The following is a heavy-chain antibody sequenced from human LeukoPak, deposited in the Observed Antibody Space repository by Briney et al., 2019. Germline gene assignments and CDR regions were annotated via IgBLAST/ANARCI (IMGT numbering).Heavy chain of an antibody. V-gene: IGHV4-34*01. CDR3: ARVREGIAARPSLDY. CDR1: GGSFSGYY. CDR2: INHSGST. Sequence: SETLSLTCAVYGGSFSGYYWSWIRQPPGKGLEWIGEINHSGSTNYNPSLKSRVTISVDTSKNQSSLKLSSVTAADTAVYYCARVREGIAARPSLDYWGQGTLVTVSS. D-gene: IGHD6-6*01. J-gene: IGHJ4*02.